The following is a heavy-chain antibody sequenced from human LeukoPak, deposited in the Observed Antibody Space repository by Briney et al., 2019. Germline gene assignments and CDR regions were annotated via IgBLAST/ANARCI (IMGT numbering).Heavy chain of an antibody. CDR3: ARDYYDSSGDSYYGMDV. V-gene: IGHV3-66*01. Sequence: PGGSLRLSCAASGFTVSSNYTSWVRQAPGKGLEWVSVIYSGGSTYYADSVKGRFTISRDNSKNTLYLQMNSLRAEDTAVYYCARDYYDSSGDSYYGMDVWGQGTTVTVSS. CDR1: GFTVSSNY. D-gene: IGHD3-22*01. J-gene: IGHJ6*02. CDR2: IYSGGST.